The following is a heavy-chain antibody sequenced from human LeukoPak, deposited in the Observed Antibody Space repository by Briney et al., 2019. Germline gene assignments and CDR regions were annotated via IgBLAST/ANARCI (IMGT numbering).Heavy chain of an antibody. CDR2: IYSGGST. J-gene: IGHJ4*02. D-gene: IGHD3-10*01. CDR1: GFTVSSSH. V-gene: IGHV3-53*01. Sequence: GGSLRLSCAVSGFTVSSSHMSWVRQAPGKGLEWVSVIYSGGSTYYVDSVKGRFTISRDNSKNTLYLQMNSLRVEDTAVYYCARSDIVMVRGVMTTLDFDYWGQGTLVTVSS. CDR3: ARSDIVMVRGVMTTLDFDY.